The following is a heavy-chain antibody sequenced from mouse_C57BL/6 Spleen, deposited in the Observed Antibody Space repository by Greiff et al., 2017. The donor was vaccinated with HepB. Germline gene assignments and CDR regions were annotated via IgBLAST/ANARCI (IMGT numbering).Heavy chain of an antibody. CDR1: GFTFSSYA. Sequence: EVHLVESGEGLVKPGGSLKLSCAASGFTFSSYAMSWVRQTPEKRLEWVAYISSGGDYIYYADTVKGRFTISRDNARNTLYLQMSSLKSEDTAMYYCTRETVGYYFDYWGQGTTLTVSS. J-gene: IGHJ2*01. CDR2: ISSGGDYI. D-gene: IGHD1-1*01. V-gene: IGHV5-9-1*02. CDR3: TRETVGYYFDY.